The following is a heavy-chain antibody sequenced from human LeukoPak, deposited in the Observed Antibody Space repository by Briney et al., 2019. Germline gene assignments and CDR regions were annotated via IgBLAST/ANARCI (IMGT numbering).Heavy chain of an antibody. Sequence: GGSLRLSCAASGFTFSSYSMNWVRQAPGKGLEWVSSISSSSGYIYYADSVKGRFTISTDNAKNSLYLQMNSLRAEDTAVYYCARGRTSEPPFDYWGQGTLVTVSS. CDR2: ISSSSGYI. CDR3: ARGRTSEPPFDY. J-gene: IGHJ4*02. V-gene: IGHV3-21*01. CDR1: GFTFSSYS. D-gene: IGHD1-14*01.